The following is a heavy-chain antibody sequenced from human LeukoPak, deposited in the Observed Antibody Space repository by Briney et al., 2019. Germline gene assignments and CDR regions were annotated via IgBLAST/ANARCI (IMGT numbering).Heavy chain of an antibody. CDR3: ARSATSSWHEVYFDY. CDR2: ISYDGSNK. J-gene: IGHJ4*02. Sequence: GGSLRLSCAASGFTFSSYGMHWVRQAPGKGLEWVAVISYDGSNKYYADYVKGRFTISRDNSKNTLYLQMNSPRAEDTAVYYCARSATSSWHEVYFDYWGQGTLVTVSS. V-gene: IGHV3-30*03. D-gene: IGHD6-13*01. CDR1: GFTFSSYG.